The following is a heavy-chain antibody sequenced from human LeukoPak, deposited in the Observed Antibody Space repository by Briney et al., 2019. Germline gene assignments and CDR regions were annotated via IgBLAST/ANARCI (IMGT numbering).Heavy chain of an antibody. V-gene: IGHV3-23*01. CDR1: GXTFSSYA. CDR2: ISGSGGST. D-gene: IGHD4-17*01. CDR3: ARDDQTTSYYFDY. J-gene: IGHJ4*02. Sequence: GGSLRLSCAASGXTFSSYAMSWVRQAPGKGLEWVSAISGSGGSTYYADSVKGRFTISRDNAKNTLYLQMNSLRAEDTAVYYYARDDQTTSYYFDYWGQGTMVTVSS.